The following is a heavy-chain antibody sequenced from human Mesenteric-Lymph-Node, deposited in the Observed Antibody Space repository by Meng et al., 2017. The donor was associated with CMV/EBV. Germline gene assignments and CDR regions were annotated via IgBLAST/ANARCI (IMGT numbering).Heavy chain of an antibody. CDR1: GGSIRSSTYY. J-gene: IGHJ4*02. Sequence: RLNLQGPAQGLVKLSETLAPTSPVLGGSIRSSTYYWGWIGKPPGKVLEWVGSIYYSGSTYYNPSLKSRVTISVDTSKNQFSLKLSSVSAAETAVYYCASDGDYYDSSGYNPFDYWGQGTLVTVSS. CDR3: ASDGDYYDSSGYNPFDY. D-gene: IGHD3-22*01. V-gene: IGHV4-39*06. CDR2: IYYSGST.